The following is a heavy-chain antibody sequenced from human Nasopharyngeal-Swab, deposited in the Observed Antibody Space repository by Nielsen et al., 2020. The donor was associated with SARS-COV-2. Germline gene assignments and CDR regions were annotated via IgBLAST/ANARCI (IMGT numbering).Heavy chain of an antibody. Sequence: GGSLRLSCTLSGFTLSSYAMSWVRQAPGKGLGWDSAIRGRGGITYYAESVKGRFTIFRANSKNTLYLQMSGLRAEDTAIYYCAKDLGVEVPLWFDYWGQGTLLTVSS. V-gene: IGHV3-23*01. D-gene: IGHD2-15*01. CDR3: AKDLGVEVPLWFDY. CDR1: GFTLSSYA. J-gene: IGHJ4*02. CDR2: IRGRGGIT.